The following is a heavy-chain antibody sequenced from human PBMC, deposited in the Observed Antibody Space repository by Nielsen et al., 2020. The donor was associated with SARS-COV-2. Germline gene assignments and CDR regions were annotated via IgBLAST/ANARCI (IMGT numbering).Heavy chain of an antibody. V-gene: IGHV1-69*04. Sequence: SVKVSCKASGGTFSSYAISWVRQAPGQGLEWMGRIIPILGIANYAQKFQGRVTITADKSTSTAYMELSSLRSEDTAVYYCARGAGSSPSSYYYGMDVWGQGTTVTVSS. CDR2: IIPILGIA. CDR1: GGTFSSYA. J-gene: IGHJ6*02. CDR3: ARGAGSSPSSYYYGMDV. D-gene: IGHD3-10*01.